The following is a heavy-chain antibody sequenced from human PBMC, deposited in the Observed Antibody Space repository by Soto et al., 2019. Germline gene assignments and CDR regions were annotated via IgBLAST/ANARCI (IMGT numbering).Heavy chain of an antibody. CDR3: ARHGQQLVPLDAFDI. CDR2: IYYSGSI. Sequence: SETLSLTCTVSGGSISSDYWSWIRQPPGKGLEWIGFIYYSGSINYNPSFESRVAISVDTSKNQFSLNLTSVTAADTAVYYCARHGQQLVPLDAFDIWGQGTMVTVSS. CDR1: GGSISSDY. V-gene: IGHV4-59*08. D-gene: IGHD6-13*01. J-gene: IGHJ3*02.